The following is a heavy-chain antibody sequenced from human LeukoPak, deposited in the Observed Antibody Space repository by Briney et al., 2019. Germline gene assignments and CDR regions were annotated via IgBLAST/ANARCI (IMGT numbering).Heavy chain of an antibody. CDR3: ARRTGVVVPAATSGSTQDLPNNWFGP. Sequence: SETLSLTCAVYGGSFSGYYWSWIRQPPGKGLEWIGEINHSGSTNYNPSLKSRVTISVDTSKNQFSLKLSSVTAADTAVYYCARRTGVVVPAATSGSTQDLPNNWFGPWGQGTLVTVSS. CDR1: GGSFSGYY. CDR2: INHSGST. V-gene: IGHV4-34*01. J-gene: IGHJ5*02. D-gene: IGHD2-2*01.